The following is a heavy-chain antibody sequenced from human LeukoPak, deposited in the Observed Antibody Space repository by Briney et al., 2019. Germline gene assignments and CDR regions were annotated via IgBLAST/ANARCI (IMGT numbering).Heavy chain of an antibody. CDR3: ARRFLEWLPLYEGYYYYMDV. D-gene: IGHD3-3*01. Sequence: GGSLRLSCAASGFTVSSNYMSWVRQAPGKGLEWVSVIYSGGSTYYADSVKGRFTISRDNSKNTLYLQMNSLRAEDTAVYYCARRFLEWLPLYEGYYYYMDVWGKGTTVTVSS. J-gene: IGHJ6*03. CDR1: GFTVSSNY. CDR2: IYSGGST. V-gene: IGHV3-53*01.